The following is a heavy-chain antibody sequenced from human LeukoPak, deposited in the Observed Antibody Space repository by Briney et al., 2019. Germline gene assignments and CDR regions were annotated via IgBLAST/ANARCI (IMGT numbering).Heavy chain of an antibody. CDR3: ARGPDGDRDY. V-gene: IGHV4-38-2*01. CDR1: GYSISSGYY. D-gene: IGHD4-17*01. Sequence: PSETLSLTCVVSGYSISSGYYWGWIRQPPGKGLEWIGSIYHSGSTYYNPSLKSRVTISVDTSKNQFSLKLSSVTAADTAVYYCARGPDGDRDYWGQGTLVTVSS. J-gene: IGHJ4*02. CDR2: IYHSGST.